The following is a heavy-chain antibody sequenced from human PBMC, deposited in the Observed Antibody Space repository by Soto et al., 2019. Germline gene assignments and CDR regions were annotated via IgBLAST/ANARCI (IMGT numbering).Heavy chain of an antibody. CDR3: ARADPDYYYYGMDV. J-gene: IGHJ6*02. CDR1: GGSISSYY. Sequence: LSLTCTVPGGSISSYYWSWIRQPPGKGLEWIGYIYYSGSTNYNPSLKSRVTISVDTSKNQFSLKLSSVTAADTAVYYCARADPDYYYYGMDVWGQGTTVTVSS. V-gene: IGHV4-59*01. CDR2: IYYSGST.